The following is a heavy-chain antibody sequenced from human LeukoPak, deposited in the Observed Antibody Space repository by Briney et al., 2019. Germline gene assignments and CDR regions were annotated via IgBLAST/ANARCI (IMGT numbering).Heavy chain of an antibody. V-gene: IGHV3-23*01. D-gene: IGHD3-22*01. J-gene: IGHJ4*02. CDR2: IRGSGGSNT. CDR3: ARVRNYYDSSGYSPFDY. Sequence: QPGGSLRLSCAASGFTFSTYAMSWVRQAPGKGLEWVSTIRGSGGSNTYYADSVQGRFTISRDNAKNSLYLQMSSLRAEDTALYYCARVRNYYDSSGYSPFDYWGQGTLVTVSS. CDR1: GFTFSTYA.